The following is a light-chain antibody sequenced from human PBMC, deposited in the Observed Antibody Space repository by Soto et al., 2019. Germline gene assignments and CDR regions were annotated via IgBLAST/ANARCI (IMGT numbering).Light chain of an antibody. J-gene: IGKJ4*01. V-gene: IGKV1-39*01. CDR1: QSISSY. CDR3: QQSYSTPIT. Sequence: DLQMTQSPSSLSASVGDRVTITCRASQSISSYLNWYQQKPGKAPKLLIYAASSLQSGVTSRFSGSGSGTDFTLTISSLQPEDFATYYCQQSYSTPITFGGGTKVEIK. CDR2: AAS.